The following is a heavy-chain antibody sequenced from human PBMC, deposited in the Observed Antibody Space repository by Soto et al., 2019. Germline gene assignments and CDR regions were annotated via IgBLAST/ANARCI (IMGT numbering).Heavy chain of an antibody. CDR3: ANIPYDYVWGNYRRFDY. CDR1: GFTFSSYA. Sequence: GGSLRLSCAASGFTFSSYAMTWVRQAPGKGLEWVSVISASDGSTYYADSVRGRFAISRDNSKNTLFLQMSSLRAEDTAVYYCANIPYDYVWGNYRRFDYWGQGALVTVSS. J-gene: IGHJ4*02. CDR2: ISASDGST. D-gene: IGHD3-16*02. V-gene: IGHV3-23*01.